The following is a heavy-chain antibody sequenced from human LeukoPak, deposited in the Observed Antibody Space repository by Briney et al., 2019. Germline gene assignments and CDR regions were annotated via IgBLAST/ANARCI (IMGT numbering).Heavy chain of an antibody. CDR3: ARQPPIAAAANDAFDI. CDR1: GGSISSYY. CDR2: IYYSGST. Sequence: SETLSLTCTVSGGSISSYYWSWVRQPPGKGLEWIGYIYYSGSTNYNPSLKSRVTISVDTSKNQFSLKLSSVTAADTAVYYCARQPPIAAAANDAFDIWGQGTMVTVSS. V-gene: IGHV4-59*08. J-gene: IGHJ3*02. D-gene: IGHD6-13*01.